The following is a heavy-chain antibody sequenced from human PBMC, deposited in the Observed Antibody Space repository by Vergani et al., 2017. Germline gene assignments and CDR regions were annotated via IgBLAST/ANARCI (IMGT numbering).Heavy chain of an antibody. CDR3: TTPTKWELRYYFDY. CDR1: SGSISNSGYY. V-gene: IGHV3-15*01. D-gene: IGHD3-9*01. CDR2: IRPKTDGETT. Sequence: VQLQESGPGLVKPSETLSLTCSVSSGSISNSGYYWSWIRQPPGKGLEWVARIRPKTDGETTDYAAPVKGRFTISRDDSKNTLYLQMNSLKTEDTAVYYCTTPTKWELRYYFDYWGQGTLVTVSS. J-gene: IGHJ4*02.